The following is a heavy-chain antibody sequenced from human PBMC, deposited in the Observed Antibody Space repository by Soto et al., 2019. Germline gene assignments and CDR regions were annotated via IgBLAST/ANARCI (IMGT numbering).Heavy chain of an antibody. J-gene: IGHJ2*01. CDR1: GGSISSGGYY. CDR2: IYYSGST. CDR3: ARVGYCSSTSCYTPTSFWYFDL. D-gene: IGHD2-2*02. Sequence: TSETLSLTCTVSGGSISSGGYYWSWIRQHPGKGLEWIGYIYYSGSTYYNPSLKSRVTISVDTSKNQFSLKLSSVTAADTAVYYCARVGYCSSTSCYTPTSFWYFDLWGRGTLVTVSS. V-gene: IGHV4-31*03.